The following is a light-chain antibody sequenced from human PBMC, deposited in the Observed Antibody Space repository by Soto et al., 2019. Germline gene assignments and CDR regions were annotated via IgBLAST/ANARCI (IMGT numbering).Light chain of an antibody. CDR2: DVS. V-gene: IGLV2-11*01. J-gene: IGLJ1*01. CDR3: CSYAGSSTHYV. CDR1: SSDVGGYEY. Sequence: QSALTQPRSVSGSPGQSVTISCTGTSSDVGGYEYVSWYQQHPGKAPKLMIYDVSKRPSGVPDRFSGSKSGNTASLTISGLQAEDEADYYCCSYAGSSTHYVLSSGTKVTVL.